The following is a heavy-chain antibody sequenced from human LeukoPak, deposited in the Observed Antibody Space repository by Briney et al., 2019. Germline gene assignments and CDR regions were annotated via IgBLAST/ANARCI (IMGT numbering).Heavy chain of an antibody. Sequence: GRSLRLSCAASGFTFDDYAKHWVRQAPGKGLEWVSGISWNSVSIHYADSVKGRFTISRDNAKNSLYLQMNSLRAEDTALYYCAKDPSGGYGSGSYGMDVWGQGTTVTVSS. CDR3: AKDPSGGYGSGSYGMDV. J-gene: IGHJ6*02. V-gene: IGHV3-9*01. D-gene: IGHD3-10*01. CDR2: ISWNSVSI. CDR1: GFTFDDYA.